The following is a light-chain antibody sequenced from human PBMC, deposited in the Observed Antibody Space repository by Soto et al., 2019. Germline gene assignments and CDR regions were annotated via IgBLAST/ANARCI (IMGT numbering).Light chain of an antibody. CDR1: SSDVGGYNF. CDR2: NVY. Sequence: QSVLTQPASVSGSPGQSITISCTGTSSDVGGYNFVSWYQQHPGKAPKLMLYNVYDRPSRISHRFSGSRSGNTASLTISGLQAEDEAHYYCNSYTSSSTLVFGGGTKVTVL. CDR3: NSYTSSSTLV. V-gene: IGLV2-14*03. J-gene: IGLJ2*01.